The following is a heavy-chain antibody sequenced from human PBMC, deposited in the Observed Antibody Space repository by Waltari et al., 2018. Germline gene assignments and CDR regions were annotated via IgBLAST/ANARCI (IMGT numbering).Heavy chain of an antibody. D-gene: IGHD1-7*01. Sequence: QVQLVESGGGVVQPGTSLRLSCAASGFTFSSYGMHWVRQSPGKGLGWVGLIWYDGSNKDYADSVKGRFTISRDNSKNTLFLQMNSLRAEDTAVYYCARGEDIIGTILLGDYWGQGTLVTVSS. CDR3: ARGEDIIGTILLGDY. J-gene: IGHJ4*02. CDR2: IWYDGSNK. CDR1: GFTFSSYG. V-gene: IGHV3-33*01.